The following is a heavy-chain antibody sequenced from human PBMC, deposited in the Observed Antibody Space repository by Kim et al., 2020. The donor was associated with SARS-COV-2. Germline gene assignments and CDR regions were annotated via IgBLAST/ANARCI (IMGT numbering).Heavy chain of an antibody. CDR2: ISSSSSYI. V-gene: IGHV3-21*01. CDR3: ARVGVWGRELQAAYFQH. D-gene: IGHD3-16*01. J-gene: IGHJ1*01. Sequence: GGSLRLSCAASGFTFSSYSMNWVRQAPGKGLEWVSSISSSSSYIYYADSVKGRFTISKDNAKNSLYLQMNSLRAEDTAVYYCARVGVWGRELQAAYFQHWGQGTLVTVSS. CDR1: GFTFSSYS.